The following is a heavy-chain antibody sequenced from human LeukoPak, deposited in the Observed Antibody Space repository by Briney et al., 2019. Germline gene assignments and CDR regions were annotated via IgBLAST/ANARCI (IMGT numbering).Heavy chain of an antibody. D-gene: IGHD6-13*01. CDR1: GFTFSSYS. CDR2: ISSSSSTI. V-gene: IGHV3-48*04. CDR3: ARDRSSRPTDAFDI. J-gene: IGHJ3*02. Sequence: GESLRLSCAASGFTFSSYSMNWVRQAPGKGLEWVSYISSSSSTIYYADSVKGRFTISRDNAKNSLYLQMNSLRAEDTAVYYCARDRSSRPTDAFDIWGQGTMVTVSS.